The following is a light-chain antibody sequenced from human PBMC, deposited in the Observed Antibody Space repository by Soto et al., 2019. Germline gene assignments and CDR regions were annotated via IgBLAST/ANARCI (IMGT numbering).Light chain of an antibody. CDR3: QQRNFWPLT. Sequence: ENVLTQFPATLSLSPGERATLSCRASQSIGSYLAWYQQKPGQAPRLLIYDASNRATGIPARFSGSGSETDFSLTIDSLEPEDFAIYYCQQRNFWPLTFGPGTRVEIK. J-gene: IGKJ3*01. CDR2: DAS. CDR1: QSIGSY. V-gene: IGKV3-11*01.